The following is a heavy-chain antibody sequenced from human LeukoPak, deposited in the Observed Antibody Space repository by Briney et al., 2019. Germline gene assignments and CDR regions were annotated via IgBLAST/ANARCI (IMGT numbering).Heavy chain of an antibody. D-gene: IGHD6-13*01. J-gene: IGHJ4*02. CDR2: IYTSGST. CDR1: GGSLSSYY. Sequence: SETLSLTCTVSGGSLSSYYWSWIRQPAGKGLEWIGRIYTSGSTNYNSSLKSRVTMSVDTSKNQFSLKLSSVTAADTAVYYCARVSPQAAENHPFDYGGQGTLVTVSS. V-gene: IGHV4-4*07. CDR3: ARVSPQAAENHPFDY.